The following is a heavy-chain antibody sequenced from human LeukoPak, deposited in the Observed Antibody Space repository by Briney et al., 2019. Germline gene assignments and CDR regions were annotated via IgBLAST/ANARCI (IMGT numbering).Heavy chain of an antibody. V-gene: IGHV4-59*01. J-gene: IGHJ5*02. Sequence: KSSETLSLTCTVSGGSISSYYWSWIRQPPGKGLEWIGYIYYSGSTNYNPSLKSRVTISVDTSKNQFSLKLSSVTAADTAVYYCARDFGYSSGWSLGGWFDPWGQGTLVTVSS. CDR3: ARDFGYSSGWSLGGWFDP. CDR2: IYYSGST. CDR1: GGSISSYY. D-gene: IGHD6-19*01.